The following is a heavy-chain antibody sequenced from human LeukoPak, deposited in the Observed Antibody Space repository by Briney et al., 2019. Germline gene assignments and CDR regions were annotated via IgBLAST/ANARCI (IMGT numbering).Heavy chain of an antibody. V-gene: IGHV1-18*01. J-gene: IGHJ4*02. D-gene: IGHD5-18*01. CDR3: ARDHRIYSYGLVDTAMVTPVGY. CDR2: ISAYNGNT. CDR1: GYTFTSYG. Sequence: GASVKVSCKASGYTFTSYGISWVRQAPGQGLEWMGWISAYNGNTNYAQKLQGRVTMTTDTSTSTAYMELRSLRSDDTAVYYCARDHRIYSYGLVDTAMVTPVGYWGQGTLVTVSS.